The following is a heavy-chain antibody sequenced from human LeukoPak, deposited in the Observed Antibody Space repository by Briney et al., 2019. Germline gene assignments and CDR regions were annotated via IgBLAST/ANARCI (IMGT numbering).Heavy chain of an antibody. CDR1: GYSFTSYW. Sequence: GESLKISCKGSGYSFTSYWIGWVRQAPGKGLEWVSSISSGSSYIYYADSLKGRFTISRDNAKNSLYLQMNSLRAEDTAVYYCATGVRGYNSALDYWGQGTLVTVSP. CDR3: ATGVRGYNSALDY. V-gene: IGHV3-21*01. CDR2: ISSGSSYI. J-gene: IGHJ4*02. D-gene: IGHD6-19*01.